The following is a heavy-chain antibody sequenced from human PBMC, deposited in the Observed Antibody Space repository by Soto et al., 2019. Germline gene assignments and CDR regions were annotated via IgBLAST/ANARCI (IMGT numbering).Heavy chain of an antibody. CDR1: GFTFSTFS. CDR3: ARGGDTSGSWPRY. J-gene: IGHJ4*02. CDR2: ISSSSTYI. V-gene: IGHV3-21*03. Sequence: EVQLVQSGGGLVKPGGSLRLSCAGSGFTFSTFSMTWVRQAPGKGLEWVSSISSSSTYIYYADSVKGRFTISRDDAKNSLFLQMSTLRVEDTAMYYCARGGDTSGSWPRYWDQGTLVTVSS. D-gene: IGHD3-22*01.